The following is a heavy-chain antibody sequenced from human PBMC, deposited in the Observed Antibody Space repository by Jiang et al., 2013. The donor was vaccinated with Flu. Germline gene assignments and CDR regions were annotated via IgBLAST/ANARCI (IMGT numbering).Heavy chain of an antibody. CDR1: GFSLSNARVS. D-gene: IGHD3-22*01. Sequence: KPTQTLTLTCTVSGFSLSNARVSVSWIRQPPGKALEWLAHIFSNDEKSYNTSLKSRLTISKDTSKSQVVLTMTNMDPVDTATYYCARYYYDSSGYFDYWGQGTLVTVSS. J-gene: IGHJ4*02. CDR2: IFSNDEK. V-gene: IGHV2-26*01. CDR3: ARYYYDSSGYFDY.